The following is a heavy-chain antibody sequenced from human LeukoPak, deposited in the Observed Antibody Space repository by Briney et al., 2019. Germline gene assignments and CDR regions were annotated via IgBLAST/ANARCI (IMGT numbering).Heavy chain of an antibody. J-gene: IGHJ4*02. CDR3: AREQWLAYYFDY. CDR1: GGSFSGYY. D-gene: IGHD6-19*01. V-gene: IGHV4-34*01. Sequence: PSETLSLTCAVYGGSFSGYYWSWIRQPPGKGLEWIGGINHSGSTNYNPSLKSRVTISVDTSKNQFSLKLSSVTAADTAVYYCAREQWLAYYFDYWGQGTLVTVSS. CDR2: INHSGST.